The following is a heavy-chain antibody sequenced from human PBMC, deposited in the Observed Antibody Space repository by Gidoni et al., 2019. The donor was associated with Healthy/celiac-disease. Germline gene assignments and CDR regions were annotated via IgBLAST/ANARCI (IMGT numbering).Heavy chain of an antibody. Sequence: QVQLPQWGAGLLKPSETLSLTCAVYGGSFSGYYWSWIRQPPGKGLEWIGEITHSGSTNYNPSLKSRVTISVDTSKNQFSLKLSSVTAADTAVYYCARGLVGAVRWFDPWGQGTLVTVSS. J-gene: IGHJ5*02. CDR1: GGSFSGYY. V-gene: IGHV4-34*01. CDR2: ITHSGST. CDR3: ARGLVGAVRWFDP. D-gene: IGHD1-26*01.